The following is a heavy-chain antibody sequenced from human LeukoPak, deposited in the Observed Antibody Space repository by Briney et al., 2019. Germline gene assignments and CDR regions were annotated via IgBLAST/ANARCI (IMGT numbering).Heavy chain of an antibody. CDR2: INPNSGGT. CDR3: ARVFDWLPSDAFDI. J-gene: IGHJ3*02. Sequence: GASVKVSCKASGYTFTGYYMHWVRQAPEQGLEWMGWINPNSGGTNYAQKFQGRVTMTRDTSISTAYMELSRLRSDDTAVYYCARVFDWLPSDAFDIWGQGTMVTVSS. V-gene: IGHV1-2*02. CDR1: GYTFTGYY. D-gene: IGHD3-9*01.